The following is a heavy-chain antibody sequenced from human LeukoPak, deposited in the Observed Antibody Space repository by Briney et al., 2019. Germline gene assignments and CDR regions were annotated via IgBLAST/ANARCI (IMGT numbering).Heavy chain of an antibody. CDR2: INHSGST. J-gene: IGHJ6*03. V-gene: IGHV4-34*01. CDR3: ASRFGYCSSTSCSSYYYYMDV. CDR1: GFTFSSYA. Sequence: PGGSLRLSCAASGFTFSSYAMSWVRQPPGKGLEWIGEINHSGSTNYNPSLKSRVTISVDTSKNQFSLKLSSVTAADTAVYYCASRFGYCSSTSCSSYYYYMDVWGKGTTVTVSS. D-gene: IGHD2-2*01.